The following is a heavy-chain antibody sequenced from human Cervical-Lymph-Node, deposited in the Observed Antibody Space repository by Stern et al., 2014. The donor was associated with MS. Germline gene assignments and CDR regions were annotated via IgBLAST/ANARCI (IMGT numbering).Heavy chain of an antibody. V-gene: IGHV3-30*04. Sequence: VQLVQSGGGVVQPGRSLRLSCAASGFTFSSYAMHWVRQAPGKGLEWGAVISYDGSNKYYADSVKGRFTISRDNSKNTLYLQMNSLRAEDTAVYYCARWVVTANGRWFDPWGQGTLVTVSS. D-gene: IGHD2-21*02. CDR1: GFTFSSYA. CDR2: ISYDGSNK. CDR3: ARWVVTANGRWFDP. J-gene: IGHJ5*02.